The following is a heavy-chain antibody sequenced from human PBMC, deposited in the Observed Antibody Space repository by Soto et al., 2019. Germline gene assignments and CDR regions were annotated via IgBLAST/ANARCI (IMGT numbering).Heavy chain of an antibody. CDR2: IIPIFGTA. CDR1: GGTFSSYA. J-gene: IGHJ6*02. D-gene: IGHD2-15*01. V-gene: IGHV1-69*01. CDR3: ARKYCSGGSCYRNFYYYYYYGMDV. Sequence: QVQLVQSGAEVKKPGSSVKVSCKASGGTFSSYAISWVRQAPGQGLEWMGGIIPIFGTANYAQKFQGRVTSTAEESTSTAYMELSSLRSEDTAVYYCARKYCSGGSCYRNFYYYYYYGMDVWGQGTTFTVSS.